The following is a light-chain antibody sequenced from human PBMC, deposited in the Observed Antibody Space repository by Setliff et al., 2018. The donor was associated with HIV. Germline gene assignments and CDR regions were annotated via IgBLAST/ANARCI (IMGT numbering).Light chain of an antibody. V-gene: IGLV1-44*01. Sequence: QSALTQSPSASGTPGQRVTISCSGGSSNIGSNTVSWYQQLPGTTPKLLIYSNNQRPSGVPDRFSGANFGTSASLAISGLQSEDEADYYCAAWDDRLNGPVFGGGTKVTVL. CDR2: SNN. CDR3: AAWDDRLNGPV. CDR1: SSNIGSNT. J-gene: IGLJ2*01.